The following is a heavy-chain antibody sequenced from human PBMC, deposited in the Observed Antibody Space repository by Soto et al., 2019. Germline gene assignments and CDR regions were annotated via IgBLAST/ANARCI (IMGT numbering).Heavy chain of an antibody. CDR1: GFTFSSYW. J-gene: IGHJ6*02. D-gene: IGHD3-3*01. V-gene: IGHV3-74*01. Sequence: EVQLVESGGGLVQPGGSLRLSCAASGFTFSSYWMHWVRQAPGKGLVWVSRINSDGSSTSYADSVKGRFTISRDNAKNTLYLQMNRLRAEDTAVYYCARDGNYDFWSGPPPGKYYYYGMDVWGQGTTVTVSS. CDR3: ARDGNYDFWSGPPPGKYYYYGMDV. CDR2: INSDGSST.